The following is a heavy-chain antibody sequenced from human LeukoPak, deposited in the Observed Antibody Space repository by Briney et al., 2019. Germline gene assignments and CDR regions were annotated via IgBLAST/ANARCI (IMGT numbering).Heavy chain of an antibody. CDR1: GFTFSSYA. D-gene: IGHD3-16*01. CDR2: VNTDGSST. CDR3: AREGPTLIRPNACDI. J-gene: IGHJ3*02. V-gene: IGHV3-74*01. Sequence: GGSLRLSCAASGFTFSSYAMSWVRQAPGKGLVWVSRVNTDGSSTTYADSVKGRFTISRDNAKNTLYLQMNSLRPEDTAVYYCAREGPTLIRPNACDIWGQGTMVTVSS.